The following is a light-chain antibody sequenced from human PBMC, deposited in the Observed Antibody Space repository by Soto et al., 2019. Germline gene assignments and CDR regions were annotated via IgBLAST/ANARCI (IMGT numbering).Light chain of an antibody. CDR3: QSYDSSLSGSI. V-gene: IGLV1-40*01. CDR1: MSNIGTGFD. Sequence: QSVLTQPPSVSGAPGQRITISCTGTMSNIGTGFDVHWYQQLPGKAPKLVIYGNNLRPAGVPDRFSGSKSGTSASLAITGLQAEDEADYFCQSYDSSLSGSIFGGGTKVTVL. CDR2: GNN. J-gene: IGLJ2*01.